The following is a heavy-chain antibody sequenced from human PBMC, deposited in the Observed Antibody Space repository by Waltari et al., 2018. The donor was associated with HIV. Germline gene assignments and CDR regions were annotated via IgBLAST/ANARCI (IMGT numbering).Heavy chain of an antibody. V-gene: IGHV1-3*01. CDR2: ISAGNGNT. Sequence: QVQLVQSGAEVKKPGASVKVSCKASGYTFTSYAMHWVRQAPGQRLEWMGWISAGNGNTKYSQKCQGRVTITRDTSASTAYMELSSLRSEDTAVYYCARVPRYGDYVGWFDPWGQGTLVTVSS. CDR3: ARVPRYGDYVGWFDP. J-gene: IGHJ5*02. CDR1: GYTFTSYA. D-gene: IGHD4-17*01.